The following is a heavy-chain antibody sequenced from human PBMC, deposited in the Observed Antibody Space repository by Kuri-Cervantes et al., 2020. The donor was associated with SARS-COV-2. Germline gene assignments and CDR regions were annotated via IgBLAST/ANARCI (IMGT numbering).Heavy chain of an antibody. D-gene: IGHD3-10*01. CDR1: GFTFSSYA. V-gene: IGHV3-23*01. CDR3: AKASMVRRVFPAAFDY. Sequence: GGSLRLSCAASGFTFSSYAMSWVRQAPGKGLEWVSAISGSGGSTYYADSVRGRFTISRDNSKNKLYLQMNSLRAEDTAVYYCAKASMVRRVFPAAFDYRGQGTLVTVSS. J-gene: IGHJ4*02. CDR2: ISGSGGST.